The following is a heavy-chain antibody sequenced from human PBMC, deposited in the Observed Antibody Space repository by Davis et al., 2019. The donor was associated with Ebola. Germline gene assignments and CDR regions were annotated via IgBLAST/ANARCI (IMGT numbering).Heavy chain of an antibody. D-gene: IGHD2-2*01. CDR1: GASFNAYF. J-gene: IGHJ5*02. V-gene: IGHV4-34*12. CDR2: IVHSGGA. CDR3: ARAHPVIVVPAITPQWFGP. Sequence: PGGSLRLSCTVSGASFNAYFWSWIRQSPGKGLEWIGDIVHSGGANYNPSLKGRVTISVDAARRQFSLRLKSVTAADTAFYYCARAHPVIVVPAITPQWFGPWGQGTLVSVSS.